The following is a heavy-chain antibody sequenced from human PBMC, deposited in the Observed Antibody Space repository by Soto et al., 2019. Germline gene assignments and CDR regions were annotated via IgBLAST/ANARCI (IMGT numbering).Heavy chain of an antibody. V-gene: IGHV3-21*01. J-gene: IGHJ6*02. CDR3: ARDRGTYSYYYYGMDV. CDR2: ISSSSSYI. Sequence: PGGSLRLSCAASGFTFSSYSMNWVRQAPGKGLEWVSSISSSSSYIYYADSVKGRFTISRDNAKNSLYLKMNSLRAEDTAVYYCARDRGTYSYYYYGMDVWGQGTTVTVSS. D-gene: IGHD1-26*01. CDR1: GFTFSSYS.